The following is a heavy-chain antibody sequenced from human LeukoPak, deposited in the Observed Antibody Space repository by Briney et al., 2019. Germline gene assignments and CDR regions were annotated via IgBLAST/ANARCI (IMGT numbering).Heavy chain of an antibody. CDR3: ARHIYGDSVAFDI. CDR1: GHYISVYY. Sequence: KSSETLSLTCDVAGHYISVYYWSWIPQPPAKGLEWTGYINFSGSTTYNPSHRGRVEISVDTSTNQFSLRLTSVTAADTALYFCARHIYGDSVAFDIWGEGTLVTVSS. D-gene: IGHD4-17*01. V-gene: IGHV4-59*08. J-gene: IGHJ3*02. CDR2: INFSGST.